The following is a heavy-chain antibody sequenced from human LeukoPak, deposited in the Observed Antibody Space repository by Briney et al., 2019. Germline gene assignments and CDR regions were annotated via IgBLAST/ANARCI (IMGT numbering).Heavy chain of an antibody. CDR3: ARALGSRVAFDI. J-gene: IGHJ3*02. D-gene: IGHD2-2*01. Sequence: SETLSLTCTVSGGSISSYYWSWIRQPPGKGLEWIGYIYYSGSTNYNPSLKSRVTISVDTSKNQFSLRLSSVTAADTAVYYCARALGSRVAFDIWGQGTMVTVSS. V-gene: IGHV4-59*01. CDR1: GGSISSYY. CDR2: IYYSGST.